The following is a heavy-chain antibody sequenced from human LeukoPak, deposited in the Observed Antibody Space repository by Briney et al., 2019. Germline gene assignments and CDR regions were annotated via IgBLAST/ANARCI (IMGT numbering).Heavy chain of an antibody. Sequence: GGSLRLSCAASGFTFSDYYMSWIRQAPGKGLEWVSYISSSGSTIYYADSVKGRFTISRDNSKNTLSLQMNSLGAEDTAVYYCAKRQCSGFNCAFFDLWGQGTLVTVSS. CDR3: AKRQCSGFNCAFFDL. V-gene: IGHV3-11*01. CDR1: GFTFSDYY. CDR2: ISSSGSTI. J-gene: IGHJ4*02. D-gene: IGHD2-15*01.